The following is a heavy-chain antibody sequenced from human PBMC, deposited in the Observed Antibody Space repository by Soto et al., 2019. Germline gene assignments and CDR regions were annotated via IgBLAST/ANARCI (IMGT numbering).Heavy chain of an antibody. CDR2: ISAYTGKT. Sequence: QVPLVQSGAEVKKTGASVEVSCKASGYTFISYGISWIRQAPGQGLEWMGWISAYTGKTNYAQKFQGRVTMTTDTSTRTAYMLLRSLRSDDTAVYYCARAGFSTSWLCILATGVKGVEIDYWCQGTLVTVSS. CDR3: ARAGFSTSWLCILATGVKGVEIDY. D-gene: IGHD6-13*01. CDR1: GYTFISYG. V-gene: IGHV1-18*01. J-gene: IGHJ4*02.